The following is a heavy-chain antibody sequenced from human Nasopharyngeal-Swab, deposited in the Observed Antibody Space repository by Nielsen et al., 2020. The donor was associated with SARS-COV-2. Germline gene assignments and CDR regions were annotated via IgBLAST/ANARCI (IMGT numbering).Heavy chain of an antibody. D-gene: IGHD6-19*01. CDR1: GFTFSSYS. V-gene: IGHV3-30*04. J-gene: IGHJ4*02. Sequence: GRPLRLSCAASGFTFSSYSIHWVRQAPGKGLEWVAVISYDGSNKYYTDSVKGRFTISRDNSKNTLYLQMNSLRAEDTAVYYCARVAPVAGTGFDYWGQGTLVTVSS. CDR3: ARVAPVAGTGFDY. CDR2: ISYDGSNK.